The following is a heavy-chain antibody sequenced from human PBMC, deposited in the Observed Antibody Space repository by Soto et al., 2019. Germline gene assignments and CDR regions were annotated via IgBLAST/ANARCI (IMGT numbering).Heavy chain of an antibody. D-gene: IGHD6-13*01. CDR3: ARDLTAAAY. CDR1: GYISTNYY. Sequence: QVQLVQSGAEVKKPGASVKVSCKASGYISTNYYIHWVRQAPGQGLEWMAIINPLPTSGSTNYAQKFQGRVTVTRDTSTSTVYMELSSLTSEDTAIYYCARDLTAAAYWGQGTLVTVSS. CDR2: INPLPTSGST. V-gene: IGHV1-46*01. J-gene: IGHJ4*02.